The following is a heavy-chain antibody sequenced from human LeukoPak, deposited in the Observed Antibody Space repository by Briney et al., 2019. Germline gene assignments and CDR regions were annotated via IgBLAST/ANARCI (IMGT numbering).Heavy chain of an antibody. CDR1: GFTFSSYW. CDR3: AKERLGYSYGFDY. Sequence: GGSLRLSCAASGFTFSSYWMHWVRQAPGKGLVWVSRINSDGGSTSYADSVKGRFTISRDNAKNTLYLQMNSLRAEDTAVYYCAKERLGYSYGFDYWGQGTLVTVSS. V-gene: IGHV3-74*01. D-gene: IGHD5-18*01. J-gene: IGHJ4*02. CDR2: INSDGGST.